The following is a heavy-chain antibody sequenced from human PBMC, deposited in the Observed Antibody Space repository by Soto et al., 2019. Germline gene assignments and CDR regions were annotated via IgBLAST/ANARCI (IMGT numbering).Heavy chain of an antibody. CDR2: IIPILGIA. CDR3: ARRVDSSSSVWFDP. V-gene: IGHV1-69*02. Sequence: GASVKVSCKASGGTFSSYTISWVRQAPGQGLEWMGRIIPILGIANYAQKFQGRVTITADKSTSTAYMELSSLRSEDTAVYYCARRVDSSSSVWFDPWGQGTLVTVSS. CDR1: GGTFSSYT. D-gene: IGHD6-6*01. J-gene: IGHJ5*02.